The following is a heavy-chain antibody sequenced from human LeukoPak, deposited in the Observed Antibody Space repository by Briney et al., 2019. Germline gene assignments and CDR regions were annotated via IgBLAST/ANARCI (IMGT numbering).Heavy chain of an antibody. CDR1: GYSISSGYY. CDR2: IYHSGST. J-gene: IGHJ4*02. V-gene: IGHV4-38-2*02. D-gene: IGHD3-16*01. CDR3: ARGRGTYTEPLDY. Sequence: SETLSLTCTVSGYSISSGYYWGWIRQPPGKGLEWIGSIYHSGSTYYNPSLKSRVTISVDTSKNQFSLKLTSVTAADTAAYYCARGRGTYTEPLDYWGQGTLVTVSS.